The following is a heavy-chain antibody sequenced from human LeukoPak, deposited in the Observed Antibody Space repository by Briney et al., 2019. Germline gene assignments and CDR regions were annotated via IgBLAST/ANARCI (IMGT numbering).Heavy chain of an antibody. Sequence: GGPLRLSCAASGFTFSSYWMSWVRQAPGKGLEWVANIKQDGSDKYYVDSVKGRFTISRDNAKNSLYLQMNSLRAEDTAVYYCARSLGYCSAGSCFPFDYWGQGTLVTVSS. CDR1: GFTFSSYW. V-gene: IGHV3-7*05. CDR3: ARSLGYCSAGSCFPFDY. CDR2: IKQDGSDK. J-gene: IGHJ4*02. D-gene: IGHD2-15*01.